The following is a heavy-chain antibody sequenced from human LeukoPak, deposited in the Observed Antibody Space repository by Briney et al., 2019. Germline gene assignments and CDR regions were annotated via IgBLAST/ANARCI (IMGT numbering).Heavy chain of an antibody. CDR1: GFTFSSYA. J-gene: IGHJ4*02. CDR3: AKDGFSSSSAFDY. CDR2: ISGSSGST. V-gene: IGHV3-23*01. Sequence: GGSLRLSCAASGFTFSSYAMSWVRQAPGKGLEWVSAISGSSGSTYYADSVKGRFTISRDNSKNTLYLQMNSLRAEDTAVYYCAKDGFSSSSAFDYWGQGTLVTVSS. D-gene: IGHD6-6*01.